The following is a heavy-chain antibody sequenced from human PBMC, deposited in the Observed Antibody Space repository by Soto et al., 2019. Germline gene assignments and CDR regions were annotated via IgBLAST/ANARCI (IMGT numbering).Heavy chain of an antibody. D-gene: IGHD1-20*01. CDR1: GFRFSTYW. J-gene: IGHJ3*02. CDR3: AAYNPSRHAAFDI. CDR2: IKQDANEM. V-gene: IGHV3-7*01. Sequence: EVQVVESGGGLVQPGGSLRLSCAASGFRFSTYWMSWVRQAPGKGLEWLANIKQDANEMYYVDSVKGRFTISGDSAKNSLFLIMDSLRVEDTAVYYCAAYNPSRHAAFDIWGQGTMVIVSS.